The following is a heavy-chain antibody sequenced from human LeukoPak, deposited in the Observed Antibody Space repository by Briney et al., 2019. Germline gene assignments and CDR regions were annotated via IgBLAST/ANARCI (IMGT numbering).Heavy chain of an antibody. D-gene: IGHD6-13*01. J-gene: IGHJ4*02. CDR3: ARAPRNSSTMLDF. Sequence: ASVKVSCKASGYTFTSCWIQWVRQAPGQGLEWMGLINCDDGSTAYAPEFQGRVIMTRDTSTSTAYMDLSSLRSDDTAVYHCARAPRNSSTMLDFWGQGTLVSVSS. CDR1: GYTFTSCW. CDR2: INCDDGST. V-gene: IGHV1-46*01.